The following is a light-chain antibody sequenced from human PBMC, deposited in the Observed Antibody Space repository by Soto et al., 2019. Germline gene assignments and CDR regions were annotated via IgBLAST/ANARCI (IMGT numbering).Light chain of an antibody. CDR3: QQYNSWPRT. V-gene: IGKV3-15*01. CDR2: GAA. Sequence: EIVMTQSPATLSVSPGERATLSCRASQSVRSDLAWYQQKPGQAPRLFIYGAATRVTGFPARFSGSGSGTEFTLTISSLQSEDIAVYYCQQYNSWPRTFGQGTKVEIK. CDR1: QSVRSD. J-gene: IGKJ1*01.